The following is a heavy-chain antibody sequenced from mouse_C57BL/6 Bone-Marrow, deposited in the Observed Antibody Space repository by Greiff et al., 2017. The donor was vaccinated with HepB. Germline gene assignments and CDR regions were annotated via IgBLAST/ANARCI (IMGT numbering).Heavy chain of an antibody. V-gene: IGHV10-1*01. CDR2: IRSKSNNYAT. CDR1: GFSFNTYA. CDR3: VRQDWSYAMDY. D-gene: IGHD4-1*01. Sequence: DAGGGLVQPKGSLKLSCAASGFSFNTYAMNWVRQAPGKGLEWVARIRSKSNNYATYYADSVKDRFTISRDDSESMLYLQMNNLKTEDTAMYYCVRQDWSYAMDYWGQGTSVAVSS. J-gene: IGHJ4*01.